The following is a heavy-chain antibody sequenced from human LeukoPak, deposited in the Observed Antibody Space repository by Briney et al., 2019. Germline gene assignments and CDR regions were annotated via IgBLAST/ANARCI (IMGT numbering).Heavy chain of an antibody. J-gene: IGHJ4*02. CDR3: ARSFMVRGVILDDY. V-gene: IGHV1-2*02. CDR2: INPNSGGT. D-gene: IGHD3-10*01. CDR1: RYTFTGYY. Sequence: ASVKVSCKASRYTFTGYYMHWVRQAPGQGLEWMGWINPNSGGTNYAQKFQGRVTMTRDTSISTAYMELSRLRSDDTAVYYCARSFMVRGVILDDYWGQGTLVTVSS.